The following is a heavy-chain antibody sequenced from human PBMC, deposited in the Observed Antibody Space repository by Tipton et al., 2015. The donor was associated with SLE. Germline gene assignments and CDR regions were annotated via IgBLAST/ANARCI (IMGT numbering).Heavy chain of an antibody. V-gene: IGHV4-59*01. CDR1: GGSIRSYY. Sequence: TLSLTCTVSGGSIRSYYWSWIRQPPGKGLEWIGYIYYSGSTNYNPSLKSRVTISVDTSKNQFPLKLSSVTAADTAGYYCARDPAPYSSPSEYFDLWGRGTLVTVSS. CDR2: IYYSGST. CDR3: ARDPAPYSSPSEYFDL. J-gene: IGHJ2*01. D-gene: IGHD6-6*01.